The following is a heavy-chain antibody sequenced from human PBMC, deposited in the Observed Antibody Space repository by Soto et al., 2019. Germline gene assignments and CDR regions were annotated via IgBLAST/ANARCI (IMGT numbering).Heavy chain of an antibody. CDR3: ARDVYDYIGGSHTYYFDY. J-gene: IGHJ4*02. CDR1: GFTFSSYS. D-gene: IGHD3-16*01. V-gene: IGHV3-21*01. CDR2: ISSSSSYI. Sequence: EVQLVESGGGLVKPGGSLRLSCAASGFTFSSYSMNWVRQAPGKGLEWVSSISSSSSYIYYADSVKGRFTISRDNAKNSLYLQMNSLRAEDTAVYYCARDVYDYIGGSHTYYFDYWGQGTLVTVSS.